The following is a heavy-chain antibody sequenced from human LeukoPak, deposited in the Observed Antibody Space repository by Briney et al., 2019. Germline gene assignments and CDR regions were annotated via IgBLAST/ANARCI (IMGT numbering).Heavy chain of an antibody. V-gene: IGHV3-23*01. Sequence: QSGGSLRLSCAASGFTFSSYAMSWVRQAPGKGLEWVSAISGSGGSTYYADSVKGRFTISRDNSKNTLYLQMNSLRAEDTAVYYCAKDPTILRFRGVGAFDIWGQGTMVTVSS. CDR3: AKDPTILRFRGVGAFDI. D-gene: IGHD3-3*01. CDR2: ISGSGGST. CDR1: GFTFSSYA. J-gene: IGHJ3*02.